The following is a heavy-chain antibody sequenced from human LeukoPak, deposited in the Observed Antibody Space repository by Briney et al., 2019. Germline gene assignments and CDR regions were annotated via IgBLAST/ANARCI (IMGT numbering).Heavy chain of an antibody. J-gene: IGHJ4*02. Sequence: ASVKVSCTASGGTFSIYAISWVRQAPGQGLEWMGGIIPIFGTANYAQKFQGRVTITADESTSTAYMELSSLRSEDTAVYYCARGFGYYYDSSGYYQAYYWGQGTLVTVSS. V-gene: IGHV1-69*13. D-gene: IGHD3-22*01. CDR2: IIPIFGTA. CDR3: ARGFGYYYDSSGYYQAYY. CDR1: GGTFSIYA.